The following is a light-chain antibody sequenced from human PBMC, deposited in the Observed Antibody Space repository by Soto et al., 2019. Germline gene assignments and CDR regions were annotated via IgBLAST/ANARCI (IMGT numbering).Light chain of an antibody. CDR3: QHYANSPWT. J-gene: IGKJ1*01. CDR1: QAITGTY. Sequence: EVVLTQSPGTLSLSPGERATLSCRASQAITGTYLAWYQQKPGQAPRLLIHGASTRATGVPDRFSGGGTGTDFSLTISRLEPEDFAVYYCQHYANSPWTFGQGTKVGIK. CDR2: GAS. V-gene: IGKV3-20*01.